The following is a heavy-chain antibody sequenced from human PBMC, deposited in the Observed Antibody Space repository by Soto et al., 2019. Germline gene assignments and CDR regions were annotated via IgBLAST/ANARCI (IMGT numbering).Heavy chain of an antibody. V-gene: IGHV3-7*01. CDR2: IKGDGSEE. D-gene: IGHD3-10*01. CDR1: GFTFSSSW. Sequence: EVQLVESGGVLVQPGGSLKVSCAASGFTFSSSWMNWVRQAPGKGLEWVANIKGDGSEEYYVDSVRGRFTISRDNAKSSRSLQMNSRRAEDTAVYYCAAGFPPDYWGQGTLVTVSS. CDR3: AAGFPPDY. J-gene: IGHJ4*02.